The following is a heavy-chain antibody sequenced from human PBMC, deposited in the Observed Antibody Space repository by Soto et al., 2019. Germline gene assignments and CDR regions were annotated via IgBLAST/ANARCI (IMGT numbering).Heavy chain of an antibody. CDR3: VLRNWFDP. D-gene: IGHD3-16*01. CDR1: YW. CDR2: INSDGSST. V-gene: IGHV3-74*01. Sequence: YWMHWVRQAPGKGLVWVSRINSDGSSTSYADSVKGRFTISRDNAKNTLYLQMNSLRAEDTAVYYCVLRNWFDPWGQGTLVTVSS. J-gene: IGHJ5*02.